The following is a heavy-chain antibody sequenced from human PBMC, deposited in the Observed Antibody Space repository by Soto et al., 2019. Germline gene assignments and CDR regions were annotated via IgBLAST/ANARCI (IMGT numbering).Heavy chain of an antibody. Sequence: SVKVSCKTSGSTFSTYSIVWVRQAPGEGLERMGGIIPLFGTANYAQKFQDRVTITADKSTNTAFVELSSLKSEDTAMYYCASSSGNNYGVGTNYYFDYWGQGTLVTVSS. D-gene: IGHD5-18*01. CDR3: ASSSGNNYGVGTNYYFDY. CDR1: GSTFSTYS. V-gene: IGHV1-69*06. CDR2: IIPLFGTA. J-gene: IGHJ4*02.